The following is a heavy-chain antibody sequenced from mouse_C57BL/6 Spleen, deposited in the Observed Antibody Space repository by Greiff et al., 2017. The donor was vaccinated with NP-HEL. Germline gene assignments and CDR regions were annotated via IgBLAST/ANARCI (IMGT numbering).Heavy chain of an antibody. CDR3: ARERERDAMDY. Sequence: QVQLKESGAELARPGASVKLSCKASGYTFTSYGISWVKQRTGQGLEWIGEIYPRSGNTYYNEKFKGKATLTADKSSSTAYMELRSLTSEDSAVYFCARERERDAMDYWGQGTSVTVSS. CDR1: GYTFTSYG. J-gene: IGHJ4*01. V-gene: IGHV1-81*01. CDR2: IYPRSGNT.